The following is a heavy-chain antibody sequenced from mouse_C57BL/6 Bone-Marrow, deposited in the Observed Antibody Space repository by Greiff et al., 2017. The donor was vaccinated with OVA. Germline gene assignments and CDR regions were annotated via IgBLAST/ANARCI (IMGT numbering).Heavy chain of an antibody. D-gene: IGHD1-1*01. CDR2: IWSGGST. CDR3: ARPYYYGPWFAY. V-gene: IGHV2-2*01. Sequence: QVQLQQSGPGLVQPSQSLSITCTVSGFSLTSYGVHWVRQSPGKGLEWLGVIWSGGSTDYNAAFISRLSISKDNSKSQVFFKMNSLQADDTAIYYCARPYYYGPWFAYWGQGTLVTVSA. J-gene: IGHJ3*01. CDR1: GFSLTSYG.